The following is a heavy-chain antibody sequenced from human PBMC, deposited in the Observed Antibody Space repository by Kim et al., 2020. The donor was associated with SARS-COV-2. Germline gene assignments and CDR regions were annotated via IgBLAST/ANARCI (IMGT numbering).Heavy chain of an antibody. CDR2: ISGGGSGI. V-gene: IGHV3-23*01. CDR3: AKEXRVTTQTTGGDFFDY. CDR1: GFTFNTYT. Sequence: GGSLRLSCVASGFTFNTYTMNWVRQAPGKGLEWVSGISGGGSGIYYADSGKGRFTISRDGSKNTLYLQMNXLRAEDTAIYYCAKEXRVTTQTTGGDFFDYWGQGTXVTVSS. D-gene: IGHD4-17*01. J-gene: IGHJ4*02.